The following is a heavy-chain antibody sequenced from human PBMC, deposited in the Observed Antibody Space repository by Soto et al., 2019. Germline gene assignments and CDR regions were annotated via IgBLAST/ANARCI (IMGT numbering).Heavy chain of an antibody. Sequence: QVQLQESGPGLVKPSETLSLTCTVSGGSISSYYWSWIRQPPGKGLEWIGYIYYSGSTNYNPSLKSRVTISVDTSKNQFSLKLSSVTAADTAVYYCARGGITGTWNYYYGMDVW. CDR3: ARGGITGTWNYYYGMDV. J-gene: IGHJ6*01. CDR1: GGSISSYY. D-gene: IGHD1-7*01. V-gene: IGHV4-59*01. CDR2: IYYSGST.